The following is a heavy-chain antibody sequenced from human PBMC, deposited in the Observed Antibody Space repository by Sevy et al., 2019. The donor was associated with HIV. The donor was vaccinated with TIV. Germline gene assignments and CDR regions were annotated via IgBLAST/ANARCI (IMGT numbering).Heavy chain of an antibody. CDR3: ARGSTSNY. CDR1: GFTFSSYW. D-gene: IGHD2-2*01. Sequence: GESLKISCAASGFTFSSYWMHWVRQVPGKGLVWVSRINSDGSITSYADFVKGRFTISRDNAKNTLYLQMNSLRAEDTAVYYCARGSTSNYWGQGTLVTVSS. CDR2: INSDGSIT. V-gene: IGHV3-74*01. J-gene: IGHJ4*02.